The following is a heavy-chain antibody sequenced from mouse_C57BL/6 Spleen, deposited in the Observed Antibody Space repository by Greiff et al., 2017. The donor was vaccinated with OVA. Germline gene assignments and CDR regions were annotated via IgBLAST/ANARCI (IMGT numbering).Heavy chain of an antibody. CDR3: ASGYYAMDY. CDR2: ISSGSSTI. CDR1: GFTFSDYG. J-gene: IGHJ4*01. Sequence: VQLQQSGGGLVKPGGSLKLSCAAYGFTFSDYGMHCVRQAPETGLEWVAYISSGSSTIYYAETVKGRFTISRDNAKNTLFLQMTSLRSEDTAMYYCASGYYAMDYWGQGTSVTVSS. V-gene: IGHV5-17*01.